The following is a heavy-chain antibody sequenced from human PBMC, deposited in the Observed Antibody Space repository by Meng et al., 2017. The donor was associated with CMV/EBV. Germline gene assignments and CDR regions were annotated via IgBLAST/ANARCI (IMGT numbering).Heavy chain of an antibody. D-gene: IGHD3-9*01. CDR2: IRYDGSNK. Sequence: GESLKISCAASEFTFSSYGMHWVRQAPGKGLEWVAFIRYDGSNKYYADSVKGRFTISRDNSKNTLYLQMNSLRAEDTAVYYCAIGEYDILTGSRPWGQGTLVTVSS. CDR3: AIGEYDILTGSRP. V-gene: IGHV3-30*02. J-gene: IGHJ5*02. CDR1: EFTFSSYG.